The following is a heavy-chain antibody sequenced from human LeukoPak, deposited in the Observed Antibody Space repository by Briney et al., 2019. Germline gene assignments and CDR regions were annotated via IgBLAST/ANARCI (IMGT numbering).Heavy chain of an antibody. CDR3: AKDRADVFTGFSPDY. J-gene: IGHJ4*02. D-gene: IGHD3-9*01. CDR1: GFTFTTYT. V-gene: IGHV3-9*01. Sequence: GGSLRLSCAASGFTFTTYTMNWVRQAPGKGLEWVSGINWNSGNIAYVDSVKGRFIISRDNAKNSLYLQMDSLRPEDTALYYCAKDRADVFTGFSPDYWGQGSLVTVSS. CDR2: INWNSGNI.